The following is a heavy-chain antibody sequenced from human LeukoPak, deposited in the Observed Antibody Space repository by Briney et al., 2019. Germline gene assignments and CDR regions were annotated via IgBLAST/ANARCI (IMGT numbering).Heavy chain of an antibody. CDR3: VRDDLGPNILTGYPLYYYYGMDV. Sequence: GASVKVSCKASGYTFTSYGISWVRQAPGQGLEWMGWISAYNGNTNYAQKLQGRVTMTTDTSTSTAYMELRSLRSDDTAVYYCVRDDLGPNILTGYPLYYYYGMDVWGQGTTVTVSS. CDR1: GYTFTSYG. J-gene: IGHJ6*02. V-gene: IGHV1-18*01. D-gene: IGHD3-9*01. CDR2: ISAYNGNT.